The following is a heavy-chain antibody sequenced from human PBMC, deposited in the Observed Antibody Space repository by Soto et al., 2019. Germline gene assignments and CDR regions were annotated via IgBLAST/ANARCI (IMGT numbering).Heavy chain of an antibody. CDR2: ISYDGSNK. V-gene: IGHV3-30*18. D-gene: IGHD6-6*01. Sequence: GGSLRLSCAASGFTFSSYGMHWVRQAPGKGLEWVAVISYDGSNKYYADSVKGRFTISRDNSKNTLYLQMNSLRAEDTAVYYCAKGIAAPGVDYWGQGTLVTVSS. CDR3: AKGIAAPGVDY. J-gene: IGHJ4*02. CDR1: GFTFSSYG.